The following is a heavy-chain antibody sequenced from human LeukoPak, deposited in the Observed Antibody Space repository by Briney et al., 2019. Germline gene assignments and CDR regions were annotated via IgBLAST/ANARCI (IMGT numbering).Heavy chain of an antibody. J-gene: IGHJ3*02. Sequence: GGSLRLSCAASGFTFDDYGMNWVRQAPGKGLEWVSGINWSGGSTGNADSVKGRFTISRDNAKNSLYLQMNSLRAEDTALYYCARGYDFWSGSHDAFDIWGQGTMVTVSS. CDR3: ARGYDFWSGSHDAFDI. CDR1: GFTFDDYG. V-gene: IGHV3-20*04. D-gene: IGHD3-3*01. CDR2: INWSGGST.